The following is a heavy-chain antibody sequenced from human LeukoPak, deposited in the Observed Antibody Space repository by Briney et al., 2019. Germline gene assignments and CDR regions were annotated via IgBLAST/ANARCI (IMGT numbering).Heavy chain of an antibody. CDR1: GSTFSSYA. D-gene: IGHD3-10*01. CDR2: ISGSGGST. V-gene: IGHV3-23*01. CDR3: AKSALWFGEEGYFDY. J-gene: IGHJ4*02. Sequence: PGGSLRLSCAASGSTFSSYAMSWVRQAPGKGLEWVSAISGSGGSTYYADSVEGRFTISRDNSKNTLYLQMNSLRAEDTAVYYCAKSALWFGEEGYFDYWGQGTLVTVSS.